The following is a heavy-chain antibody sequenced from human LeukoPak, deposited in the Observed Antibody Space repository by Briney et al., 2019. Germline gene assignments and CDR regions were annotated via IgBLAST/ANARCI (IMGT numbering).Heavy chain of an antibody. CDR3: ASSNYFGSGHMDV. V-gene: IGHV4-59*01. D-gene: IGHD3-10*01. Sequence: PSETLSLTCTVSGGSISSYYWSWIRQPPGKGLEWIGYIYYSGSTNYNPSLKSRVTISVDTSKNQFSLKLSSVTAADTAVYYCASSNYFGSGHMDVWGKGTTVTISS. J-gene: IGHJ6*03. CDR1: GGSISSYY. CDR2: IYYSGST.